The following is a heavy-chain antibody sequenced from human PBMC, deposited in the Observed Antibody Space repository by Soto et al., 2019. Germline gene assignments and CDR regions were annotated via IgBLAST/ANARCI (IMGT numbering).Heavy chain of an antibody. CDR3: ASPPKGDTIVNYYYDMDV. D-gene: IGHD3-9*01. Sequence: QVQLVQSGAEVKKPGSSVKVSCKASGGTFSSYAISWVRQAPGQGLEWMGGIIPIFGTADYAQKFQGRVTITADESTSTAYMELSRLRSEDTAVYYWASPPKGDTIVNYYYDMDVWGQGTTVTVSS. V-gene: IGHV1-69*12. J-gene: IGHJ6*02. CDR2: IIPIFGTA. CDR1: GGTFSSYA.